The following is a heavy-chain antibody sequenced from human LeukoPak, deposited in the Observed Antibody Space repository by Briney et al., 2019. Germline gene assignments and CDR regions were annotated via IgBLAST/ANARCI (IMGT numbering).Heavy chain of an antibody. D-gene: IGHD1-26*01. V-gene: IGHV3-21*01. CDR1: GFTFSSYS. CDR2: ISSSSSYI. CDR3: ARGGFGSPSATNWFDP. Sequence: GGSLRLSCAASGFTFSSYSMNWVRQAPGKGLEWVSSISSSSSYIYYADSVKGRFTISRDNAKNSLYLQMNSLRAEDTAVYYCARGGFGSPSATNWFDPWGQGTLVTVSS. J-gene: IGHJ5*02.